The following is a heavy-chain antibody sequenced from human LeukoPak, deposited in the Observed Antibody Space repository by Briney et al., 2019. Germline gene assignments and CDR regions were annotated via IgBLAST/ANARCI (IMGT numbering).Heavy chain of an antibody. Sequence: KAGGSLRLSCAASGFTFSTYSMNWVRQAPGKGLEWVSSISSSSSYIYYADSVKGRFTISRDNAKNSLYLQMNSLRAEDTAVYYCARDSFYQNSSGWSMAWFDYWGQGTLVTVSS. V-gene: IGHV3-21*01. J-gene: IGHJ4*02. CDR2: ISSSSSYI. CDR3: ARDSFYQNSSGWSMAWFDY. CDR1: GFTFSTYS. D-gene: IGHD6-19*01.